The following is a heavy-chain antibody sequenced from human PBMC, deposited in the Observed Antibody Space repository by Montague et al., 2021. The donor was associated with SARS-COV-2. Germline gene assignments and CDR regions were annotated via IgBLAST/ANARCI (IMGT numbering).Heavy chain of an antibody. J-gene: IGHJ3*02. V-gene: IGHV3-23*01. CDR3: AKTLMTTVTTWAFDI. D-gene: IGHD4-17*01. CDR2: ISGSGGST. CDR1: GFTFSSYA. Sequence: SLRLSCAASGFTFSSYAMSWVRQAPGKGLEWVSAISGSGGSTYYADSAKGRFTISRDNSKNTLYLQLNGLRAEDTAVYYCAKTLMTTVTTWAFDIWGQGTMVTVSS.